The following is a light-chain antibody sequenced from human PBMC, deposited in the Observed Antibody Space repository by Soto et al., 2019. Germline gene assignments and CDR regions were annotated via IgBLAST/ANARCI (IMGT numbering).Light chain of an antibody. CDR2: AAS. CDR3: QPRYGNPLT. CDR1: QSISNY. V-gene: IGKV1-39*01. Sequence: DMEMTQSPSSLSASVGDRVTITCRASQSISNYLNWYQHKPGKVPKLLIYAASSLQSGVPTRFSGSGYGTEFTLTIHSLQPDDFATYYCQPRYGNPLTFGGGTKIEFK. J-gene: IGKJ4*01.